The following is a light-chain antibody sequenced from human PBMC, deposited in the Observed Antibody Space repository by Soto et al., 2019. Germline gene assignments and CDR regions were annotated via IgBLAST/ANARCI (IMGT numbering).Light chain of an antibody. CDR2: AAS. CDR3: QQLESYPST. CDR1: QGINTF. Sequence: IPLTQSPSSLSASVGDRVTITCRASQGINTFLAWYQQKPGKAPKLLIYAASTLQSGVPSRFSGSGSGTDFTLIISSLQPEDFATYYCQQLESYPSTFGGGTKVAIK. J-gene: IGKJ4*01. V-gene: IGKV1-9*01.